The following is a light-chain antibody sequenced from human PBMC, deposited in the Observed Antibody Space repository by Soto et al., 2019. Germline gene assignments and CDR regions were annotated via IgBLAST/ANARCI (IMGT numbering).Light chain of an antibody. J-gene: IGKJ1*01. CDR2: KAS. CDR1: QTISSW. V-gene: IGKV1-5*03. Sequence: DIQMTQSPSTLSGSVGDRVTITCRASQTISSWLAWYQQKPGKAPKLLIYKASTLKSGVPSRFSGSGSGTEFTLTISSLQPDDFATYYCQQNYRATPWTFGQGTKVDIK. CDR3: QQNYRATPWT.